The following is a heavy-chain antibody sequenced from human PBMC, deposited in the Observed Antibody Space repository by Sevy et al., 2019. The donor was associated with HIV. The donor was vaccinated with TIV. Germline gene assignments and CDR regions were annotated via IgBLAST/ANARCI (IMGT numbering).Heavy chain of an antibody. Sequence: ASVKVSCKASGYTFTGYYMHWVRQAPGQGLEWMGWINPNSGGRNYAQMFQGRVTMTRDTSISTAYMELSRLRSDDTAVYYCARAKTMIRGVIITLFDYWGQGTLVTVSS. V-gene: IGHV1-2*02. D-gene: IGHD3-10*01. CDR2: INPNSGGR. CDR1: GYTFTGYY. CDR3: ARAKTMIRGVIITLFDY. J-gene: IGHJ4*02.